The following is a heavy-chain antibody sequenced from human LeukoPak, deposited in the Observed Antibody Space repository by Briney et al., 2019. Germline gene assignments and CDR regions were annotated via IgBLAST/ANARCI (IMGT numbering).Heavy chain of an antibody. Sequence: GASVKVSCKASGYTFTGYYMHWVRQAPGQGLEWMGWINPNSGGTNYAQKFQGRVTMTRDTSISTAYMELSRLRSDNTAVYYCARDRITMVRGATKGMDVWGQGTTVTVSS. D-gene: IGHD3-10*01. CDR3: ARDRITMVRGATKGMDV. J-gene: IGHJ6*02. CDR1: GYTFTGYY. CDR2: INPNSGGT. V-gene: IGHV1-2*02.